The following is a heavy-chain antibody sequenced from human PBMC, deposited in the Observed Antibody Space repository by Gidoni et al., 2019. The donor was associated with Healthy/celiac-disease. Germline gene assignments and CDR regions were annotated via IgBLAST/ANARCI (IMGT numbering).Heavy chain of an antibody. J-gene: IGHJ4*02. CDR1: GFTLRSYE. V-gene: IGHV3-30*04. CDR2: ISYDGSNK. D-gene: IGHD2-2*01. CDR3: AKDPTGVQPEYCSSTSCLSGPFDY. Sequence: QVQLVESGGGVVQPGRSLRLSCAAAGFTLRSYEMHWVRQAPGKGLEWVAVISYDGSNKYYADSVKGRFTISRDNSKNTLYLQMNSLRAEDTAVYYCAKDPTGVQPEYCSSTSCLSGPFDYWGQGTLVTVSS.